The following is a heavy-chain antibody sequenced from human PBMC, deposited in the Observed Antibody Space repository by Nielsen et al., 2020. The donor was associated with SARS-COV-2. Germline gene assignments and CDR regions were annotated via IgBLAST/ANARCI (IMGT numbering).Heavy chain of an antibody. D-gene: IGHD5-24*01. J-gene: IGHJ4*02. CDR1: GFTFDDYA. Sequence: SLKIFCAASGFTFDDYAMHWVRQAPGKGLEWVSGISWNSGSIGYADSVKGRFTISRDNAKNSLYLQMNSLRAEDTAVYHCVRDEVEMATTPGFDSWGQGTLVTVSS. CDR2: ISWNSGSI. CDR3: VRDEVEMATTPGFDS. V-gene: IGHV3-9*01.